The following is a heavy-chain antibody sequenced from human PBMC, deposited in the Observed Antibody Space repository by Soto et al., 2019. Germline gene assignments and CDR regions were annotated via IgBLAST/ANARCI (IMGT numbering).Heavy chain of an antibody. CDR3: ARLHYDSSGYSSGFDY. CDR2: IYYSGST. CDR1: GGSFSGYY. V-gene: IGHV4-34*01. D-gene: IGHD3-22*01. Sequence: SETLSLTCAVYGGSFSGYYWSWVRQPPGKGLEWIGEIYYSGSTNYNPSLKSRVTISVDTSKNQFSLKLSSVTAADTAVYYCARLHYDSSGYSSGFDYWGQGTLVTVSS. J-gene: IGHJ4*02.